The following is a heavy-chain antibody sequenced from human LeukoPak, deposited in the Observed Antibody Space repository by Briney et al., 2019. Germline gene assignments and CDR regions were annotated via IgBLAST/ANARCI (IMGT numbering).Heavy chain of an antibody. CDR1: GFTLSTYW. V-gene: IGHV3-74*01. D-gene: IGHD6-13*01. CDR2: INSDGSRT. CDR3: ARGSWSAADTNIDY. J-gene: IGHJ4*02. Sequence: GSLRLSCAASGFTLSTYWMHWVRQGPGKGLVWVSCINSDGSRTTYADSVKGRFTISRDNAKNTLYLQMNTLRVEDTAVYYCARGSWSAADTNIDYWGQGTLVTVSS.